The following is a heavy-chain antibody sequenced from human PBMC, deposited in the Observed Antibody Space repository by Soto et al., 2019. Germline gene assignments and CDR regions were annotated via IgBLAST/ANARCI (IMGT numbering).Heavy chain of an antibody. CDR3: VRLQFLEWFQNTYFAS. D-gene: IGHD3-3*01. CDR2: IYPGDSET. Sequence: VQSLKISGKGSGGSLTNNGSGWLRQRHGKGLEWMGIIYPGDSETRYSPSFQGQVTISADKSINAAYLHWSSLRASDTAMYFFVRLQFLEWFQNTYFASWGKGTQVTVSS. CDR1: GGSLTNNG. V-gene: IGHV5-51*01. J-gene: IGHJ5*02.